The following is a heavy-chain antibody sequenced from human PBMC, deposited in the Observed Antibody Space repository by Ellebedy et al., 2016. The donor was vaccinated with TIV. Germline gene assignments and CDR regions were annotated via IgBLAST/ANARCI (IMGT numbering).Heavy chain of an antibody. CDR2: ISGSGDT. J-gene: IGHJ4*02. CDR1: GFTYRAYA. V-gene: IGHV3-23*01. CDR3: ATPGRDGYNRYFDN. D-gene: IGHD5-24*01. Sequence: PGGSLRLSCAATGFTYRAYAMSRVRQAPGKGLDWVSLISGSGDTSYADSVKGRFTISRDNSKNMLYLQMNSLRAEDTATYYCATPGRDGYNRYFDNWGQGTLVTVSS.